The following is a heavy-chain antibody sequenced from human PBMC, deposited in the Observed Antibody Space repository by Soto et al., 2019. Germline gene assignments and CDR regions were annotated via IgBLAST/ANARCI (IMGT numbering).Heavy chain of an antibody. V-gene: IGHV4-59*08. Sequence: PSETLSLTCTVSGGSISSYYWSWIRQPPGKGLEWIGYIYYSGSTNYNPSLKSRVTISVDTSKNQFSLKLSSVTAADTAVYYCARLLGPFGWSGYQYYYFDYWGQGTLVTVSS. CDR1: GGSISSYY. CDR2: IYYSGST. D-gene: IGHD3-3*01. CDR3: ARLLGPFGWSGYQYYYFDY. J-gene: IGHJ4*02.